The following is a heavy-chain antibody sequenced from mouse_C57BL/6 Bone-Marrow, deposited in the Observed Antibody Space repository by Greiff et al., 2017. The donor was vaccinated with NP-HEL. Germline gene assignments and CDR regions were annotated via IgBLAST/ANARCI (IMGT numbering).Heavy chain of an antibody. CDR1: GFTFSDYY. D-gene: IGHD3-2*02. CDR2: INYDGSST. V-gene: IGHV5-16*01. J-gene: IGHJ3*01. Sequence: EVQLVESEGGLVQPGSSMKLSCTASGFTFSDYYMAWVRQVPEKGLEWVANINYDGSSTYYLDSLKSRFIISRDNAKNMLYLQMSSLKSEDTATYYCARDGSSGPFAYWGQGTLVTVSA. CDR3: ARDGSSGPFAY.